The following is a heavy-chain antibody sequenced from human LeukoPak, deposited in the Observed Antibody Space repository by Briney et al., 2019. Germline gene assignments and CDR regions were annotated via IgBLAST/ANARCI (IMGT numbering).Heavy chain of an antibody. Sequence: PSETLSLTCTVSGGSISSNSYYWGWIRQPPGKGLEWIGNIYYIGDTYYNPSLKSRVTISVDTSKKKFSLKLSSVAAADTAMYYCARDRGIAVAGGTSEYWGQGTLVTVSS. V-gene: IGHV4-39*07. CDR3: ARDRGIAVAGGTSEY. CDR2: IYYIGDT. CDR1: GGSISSNSYY. J-gene: IGHJ4*02. D-gene: IGHD6-19*01.